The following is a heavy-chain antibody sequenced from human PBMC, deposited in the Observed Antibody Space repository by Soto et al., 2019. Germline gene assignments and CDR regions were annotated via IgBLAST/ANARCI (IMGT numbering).Heavy chain of an antibody. CDR1: GYTFTTYF. CDR3: ARDGSAWDFDY. J-gene: IGHJ4*02. D-gene: IGHD6-19*01. V-gene: IGHV1-46*01. Sequence: GASVKVSCKASGYTFTTYFIHWVRQAPGQRLEWMGKVRPSGGNTAYAQRFQGRLTMTRDTSTSTVYMELSSLRSDDTAVYYCARDGSAWDFDYWGQGTLVTVPQ. CDR2: VRPSGGNT.